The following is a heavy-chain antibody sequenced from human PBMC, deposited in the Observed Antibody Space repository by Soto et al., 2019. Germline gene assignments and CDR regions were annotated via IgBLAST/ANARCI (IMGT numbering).Heavy chain of an antibody. D-gene: IGHD3-10*01. Sequence: GGSLRLSCAASGFTFSSYWMHWVRQVPGKGLVWVSRINTDGSSKTYADSVKGRFTISRENAKNTLYLQMNSLRAEDTAVYYCVKAAARGDYWGQGTLVTVSS. J-gene: IGHJ4*02. CDR3: VKAAARGDY. CDR2: INTDGSSK. V-gene: IGHV3-74*03. CDR1: GFTFSSYW.